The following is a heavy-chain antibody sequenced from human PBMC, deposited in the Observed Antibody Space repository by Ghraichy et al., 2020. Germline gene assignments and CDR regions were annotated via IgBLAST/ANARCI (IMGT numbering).Heavy chain of an antibody. J-gene: IGHJ4*02. Sequence: GGSLRLSCAASGFTFSNYAMSWVRQAPGKGLEWVSSISSSGGSSYYAASVKGRFAISRDNSKSTLHLQMNSLRAEDTAVYYCAKDGIGIGGLAYWGQGTLVTVSS. D-gene: IGHD3/OR15-3a*01. CDR2: ISSSGGSS. CDR3: AKDGIGIGGLAY. CDR1: GFTFSNYA. V-gene: IGHV3-23*01.